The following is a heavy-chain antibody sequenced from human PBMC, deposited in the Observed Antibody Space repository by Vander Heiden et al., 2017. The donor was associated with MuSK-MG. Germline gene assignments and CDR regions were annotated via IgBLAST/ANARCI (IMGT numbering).Heavy chain of an antibody. D-gene: IGHD3-9*01. V-gene: IGHV1-8*01. J-gene: IGHJ2*01. CDR3: DRAGINCDIWTLYDTGKWYFDL. CDR1: GYTFTRYD. CDR2: MNPNSGNT. Sequence: QVQLVQSGAEVKKPGASVKVSCKASGYTFTRYDINWVRQATGQGLEWMGWMNPNSGNTGYAHKFQGRVTMTRYTSISTAYMELSSLRSEDTTLNYCDRAGINCDIWTLYDTGKWYFDLWGRGTKVTVSS.